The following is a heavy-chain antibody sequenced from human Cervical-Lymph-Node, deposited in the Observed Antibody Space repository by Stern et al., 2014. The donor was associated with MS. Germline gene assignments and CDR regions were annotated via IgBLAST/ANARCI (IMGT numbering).Heavy chain of an antibody. D-gene: IGHD6-25*01. CDR1: GGSFHGYY. CDR3: VRGQRRSFMRH. J-gene: IGHJ4*02. CDR2: ITPFGVT. V-gene: IGHV4-34*01. Sequence: QVQLQQWGAGLLKPSETLSLTCGVSGGSFHGYYWTWIPQTPGKGLEWIGEITPFGVTNYSPALKTRVTLSGDTSKNVFSLKVTSVTAADTAVYYCVRGQRRSFMRHWGQGTLVTVS.